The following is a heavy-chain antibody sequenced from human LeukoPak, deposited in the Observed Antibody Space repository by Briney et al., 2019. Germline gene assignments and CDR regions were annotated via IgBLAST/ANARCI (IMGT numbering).Heavy chain of an antibody. CDR1: GFTFSSYN. D-gene: IGHD6-13*01. CDR2: ISSSTSYI. CDR3: ARAAYSSTWYSRYFDL. Sequence: GGSLRLSCAASGFTFSSYNMNWVRQAPGKGLEWVSSISSSTSYIYHADSVKGRFTISRDSAKNSLYLQMNSLRAGDTAVYYCARAAYSSTWYSRYFDLWGRGTLVTVSS. V-gene: IGHV3-21*01. J-gene: IGHJ2*01.